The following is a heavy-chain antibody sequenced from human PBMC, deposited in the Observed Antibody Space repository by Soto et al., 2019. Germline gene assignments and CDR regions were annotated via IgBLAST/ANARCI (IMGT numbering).Heavy chain of an antibody. V-gene: IGHV4-59*01. CDR3: ARYYYEIGAFDI. CDR1: GGSISSYY. D-gene: IGHD3-22*01. J-gene: IGHJ3*02. Sequence: PSLTCTVSGGSISSYYWSWIRQPPGRGLEWIGYIYDRGSTNYNPSLKGRGTISGDTSKNQFSLKLSPVTAADPAVYYCARYYYEIGAFDIWGQGTMVTVSS. CDR2: IYDRGST.